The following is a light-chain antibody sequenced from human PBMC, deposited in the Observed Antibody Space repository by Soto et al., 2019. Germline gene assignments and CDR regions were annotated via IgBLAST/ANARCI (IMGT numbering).Light chain of an antibody. V-gene: IGKV1-27*01. CDR1: QDISNY. Sequence: DIQMTQSPSSLSASIGDRVSITCRASQDISNYLAWYQQRPGQIPGLLIYAASTLQSGVPSRFSGSGSGTDFTLTISSLQPEDVATYYCQKYNSAPRTFGPGTKVDLK. J-gene: IGKJ3*01. CDR2: AAS. CDR3: QKYNSAPRT.